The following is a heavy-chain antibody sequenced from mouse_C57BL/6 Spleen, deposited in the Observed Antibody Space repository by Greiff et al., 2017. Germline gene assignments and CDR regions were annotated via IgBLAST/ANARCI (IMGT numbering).Heavy chain of an antibody. J-gene: IGHJ2*01. CDR1: GYTFTDYE. CDR2: IDPETGGT. V-gene: IGHV1-15*01. D-gene: IGHD1-1*01. Sequence: QVQLQQSGAELVRPGASVTLSCKASGYTFTDYEMHWVKQTPVHGLEWIGAIDPETGGTAYNQKFKGKAILTADKSSSTAYMELRSLTSEDSAVYYCTREESKNYYGSSWGQGTTLTVSS. CDR3: TREESKNYYGSS.